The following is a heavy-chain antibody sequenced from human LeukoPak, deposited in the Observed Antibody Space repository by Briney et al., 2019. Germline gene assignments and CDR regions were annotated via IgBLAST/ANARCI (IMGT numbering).Heavy chain of an antibody. Sequence: GASVKVSCKASGYTFTSYDINWVRQATGQGLEWMGWMNPNSGNTGYAQKFQGRVTITRNTSISTAYMELSSLRSEDTAVYYCARGLWYSSSWTPSDAFDIWGQGTMVTVSS. CDR1: GYTFTSYD. CDR3: ARGLWYSSSWTPSDAFDI. V-gene: IGHV1-8*03. D-gene: IGHD6-13*01. J-gene: IGHJ3*02. CDR2: MNPNSGNT.